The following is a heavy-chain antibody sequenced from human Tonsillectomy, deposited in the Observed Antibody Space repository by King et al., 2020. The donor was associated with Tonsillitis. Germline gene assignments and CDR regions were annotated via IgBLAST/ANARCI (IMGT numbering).Heavy chain of an antibody. Sequence: VQLVESGGGVVQPGRSLRLSCAASGFIFSNYTMHWVRQTPGKGLEWVAVISSDGSNKYYANSVKGRFTISRDNSKKTLYLRMNSLRAEDTAVYYCATRLVDSGSYYHNWFDPWGQGTLVTVSS. D-gene: IGHD3-10*01. CDR3: ATRLVDSGSYYHNWFDP. J-gene: IGHJ5*02. V-gene: IGHV3-30-3*01. CDR1: GFIFSNYT. CDR2: ISSDGSNK.